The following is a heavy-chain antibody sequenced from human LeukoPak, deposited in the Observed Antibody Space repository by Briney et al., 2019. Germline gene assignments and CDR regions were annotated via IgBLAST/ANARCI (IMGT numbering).Heavy chain of an antibody. Sequence: SETLSLTCAVYGVSFSGYYWSWIRQPPGKGLEWIGEINHSGSTNYNPSLKSRVTISVDTSKNQVSLKLSSVTAADTAVYDCARDRGTWNDDVCEYGRRGTGVRVPSASTKGTFFQ. J-gene: IGHJ1*01. CDR3: ARDRGTWNDDVCEYGRRGTGVRVPSASTKGTFFQ. D-gene: IGHD1-1*01. V-gene: IGHV4-34*01. CDR1: GVSFSGYY. CDR2: INHSGST.